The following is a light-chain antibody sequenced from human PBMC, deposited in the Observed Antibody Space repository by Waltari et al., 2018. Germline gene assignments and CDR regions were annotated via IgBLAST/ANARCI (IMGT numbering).Light chain of an antibody. CDR1: SRDVGFYNY. V-gene: IGLV2-14*01. J-gene: IGLJ3*02. Sequence: QSALTQPTSVSGSPGQSITISCTGTSRDVGFYNYVSWYQQYPGKVPQLLIYDVSDRPSGVSIRFSGSNSGNTASLTISGLQADDEADYYCNSYTGSSSWVFGGGTKLTVL. CDR3: NSYTGSSSWV. CDR2: DVS.